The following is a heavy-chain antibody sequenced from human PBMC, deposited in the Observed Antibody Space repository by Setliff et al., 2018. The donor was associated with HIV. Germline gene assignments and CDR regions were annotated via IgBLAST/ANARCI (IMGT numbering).Heavy chain of an antibody. Sequence: SETLSLTCAVYGGSFSGYYWSWIRQPPGKGLEWIGSIHYSGSTNYNPSLKSRVTISVDTSKNQFSLKLSSVTAADTALYFCAREAYFFASGTYYFDSWGQGTLVTVSS. CDR3: AREAYFFASGTYYFDS. V-gene: IGHV4-34*11. CDR2: IHYSGST. D-gene: IGHD3-10*01. J-gene: IGHJ4*02. CDR1: GGSFSGYY.